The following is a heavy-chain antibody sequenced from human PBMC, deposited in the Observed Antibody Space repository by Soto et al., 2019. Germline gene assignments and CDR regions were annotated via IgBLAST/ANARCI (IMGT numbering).Heavy chain of an antibody. J-gene: IGHJ3*02. CDR2: IYHSGST. CDR1: SGSISSSNW. D-gene: IGHD3-16*02. V-gene: IGHV4-4*02. CDR3: ARAATGSRLIWGSYRPWGRAFDI. Sequence: QVQLQESGPGLVKPSGTLSLTCAVSSGSISSSNWWSWVRQPPGKGLEWIGEIYHSGSTNYNPSLKSRVTISVDKSKNQFSLKLSSVTAADTAVYYCARAATGSRLIWGSYRPWGRAFDIWGQGTMVTVSS.